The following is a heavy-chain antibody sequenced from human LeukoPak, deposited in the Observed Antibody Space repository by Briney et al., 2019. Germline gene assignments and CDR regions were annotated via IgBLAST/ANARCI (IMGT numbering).Heavy chain of an antibody. J-gene: IGHJ4*02. CDR3: AIGLGDYYDSSGYYGTIHDY. Sequence: ASVKVSCKASGYTFTGYYLHWVRQAPAQGLEWMGWINPNSGGTNYAQKFQGRVTMTRDTSISTAYLELSRLRSDDTAVYYCAIGLGDYYDSSGYYGTIHDYWGQGTLVTVSS. CDR1: GYTFTGYY. CDR2: INPNSGGT. D-gene: IGHD3-22*01. V-gene: IGHV1-2*02.